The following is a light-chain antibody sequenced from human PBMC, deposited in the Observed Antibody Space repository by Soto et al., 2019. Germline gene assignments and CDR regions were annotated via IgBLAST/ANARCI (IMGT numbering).Light chain of an antibody. J-gene: IGKJ4*01. V-gene: IGKV3-20*01. CDR2: GAS. CDR3: QQYGSSPPLP. Sequence: EIVLTQSTGTLSLSPGESANLSCRASQSVSRSHLAWYQQKPGQAPRLLIYGASSRATGIPDRGSGSGSGTDFTLTISRLEPEDFVVYYCQQYGSSPPLPFGGGTKVEIK. CDR1: QSVSRSH.